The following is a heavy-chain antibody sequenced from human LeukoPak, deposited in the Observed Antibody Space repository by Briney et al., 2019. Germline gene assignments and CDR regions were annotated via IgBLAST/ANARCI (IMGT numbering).Heavy chain of an antibody. CDR2: ISSRGSII. D-gene: IGHD2-15*01. CDR3: ARTPSASAGHWFDP. V-gene: IGHV3-48*01. J-gene: IGHJ5*02. CDR1: GFIFSSYS. Sequence: GGSLRLSCAASGFIFSSYSMNWVRQTPGRGLEWISYISSRGSIIYYADSVKGRFTISRDDAKNSLYLQMNSLRAEDTAVYYCARTPSASAGHWFDPWGQGTLVTVSS.